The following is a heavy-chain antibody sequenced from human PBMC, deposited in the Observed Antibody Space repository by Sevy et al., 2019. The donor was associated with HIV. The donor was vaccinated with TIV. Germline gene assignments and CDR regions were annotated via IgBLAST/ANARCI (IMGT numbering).Heavy chain of an antibody. Sequence: GGSLRLSCAASGFIFSSNAMHWVRQAPGKGLEWVSVISYDGSNKEYADSVKGRFTISRDNAKNTSYLQMNSRRPEDTAVYYCARVPGAVIAAGPYHFDYWGQGTLVTVSS. J-gene: IGHJ4*02. CDR2: ISYDGSNK. CDR3: ARVPGAVIAAGPYHFDY. D-gene: IGHD6-13*01. V-gene: IGHV3-30*04. CDR1: GFIFSSNA.